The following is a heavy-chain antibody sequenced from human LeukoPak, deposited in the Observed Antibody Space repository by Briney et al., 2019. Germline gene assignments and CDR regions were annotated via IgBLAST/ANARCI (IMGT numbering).Heavy chain of an antibody. V-gene: IGHV4-30-4*07. CDR1: GGSISSGGYS. D-gene: IGHD5-12*01. J-gene: IGHJ4*02. CDR3: ARGGYSGYDSGVLWWY. CDR2: IYYSGST. Sequence: PSQTLSLTCAVSGGSISSGGYSWSWIRQPPGKGLEWIGCIYYSGSTYYNPSLKSRVTISVDTSKNQFSLKLSSVTAADTAVYYCARGGYSGYDSGVLWWYWGQGTLVTVSS.